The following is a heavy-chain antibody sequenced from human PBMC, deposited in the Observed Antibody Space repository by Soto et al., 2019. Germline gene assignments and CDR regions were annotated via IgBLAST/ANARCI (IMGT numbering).Heavy chain of an antibody. CDR2: VVPEDGDI. CDR3: ATGPDNTAMDHWAY. Sequence: ASVKVSCKAPGGTFSSYSINWVRQAPGKGLEWMGGVVPEDGDINYARKFQGRVTMTEDTSTDTAYMELSSLRSEDTAVYYCATGPDNTAMDHWAYWGQGTLVTVSS. V-gene: IGHV1-24*01. D-gene: IGHD5-18*01. CDR1: GGTFSSYS. J-gene: IGHJ4*02.